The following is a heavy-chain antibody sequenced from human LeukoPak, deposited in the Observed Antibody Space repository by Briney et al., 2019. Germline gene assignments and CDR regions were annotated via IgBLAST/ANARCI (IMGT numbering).Heavy chain of an antibody. CDR3: AKDFGSPQGSVGSGYSRRYYYGRNF. CDR1: GFTFSSYG. J-gene: IGHJ6*02. Sequence: PGGSLRLSCAASGFTFSSYGMHWVRQAPGKGLEWVAFIRYDGSNKYYADSVKGRFTISRDNSKNTLYLQMNSLRAEDTAVYYCAKDFGSPQGSVGSGYSRRYYYGRNFGGQGTTVTV. V-gene: IGHV3-30*02. CDR2: IRYDGSNK. D-gene: IGHD2-15*01.